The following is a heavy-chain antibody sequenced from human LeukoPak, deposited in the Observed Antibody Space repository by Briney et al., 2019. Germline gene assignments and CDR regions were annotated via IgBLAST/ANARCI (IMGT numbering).Heavy chain of an antibody. CDR2: IYSGGST. CDR1: GFTFSSYA. V-gene: IGHV3-23*03. J-gene: IGHJ4*02. Sequence: PGGSLRLSCAASGFTFSSYAMSWVRQAPGKGLEWVSVIYSGGSTYYADSVKGRFTISRDNSKNTLYLQMNSLGAEDTAVYFCARGGGDYCFDYWGQGALVTVSS. CDR3: ARGGGDYCFDY. D-gene: IGHD2-21*02.